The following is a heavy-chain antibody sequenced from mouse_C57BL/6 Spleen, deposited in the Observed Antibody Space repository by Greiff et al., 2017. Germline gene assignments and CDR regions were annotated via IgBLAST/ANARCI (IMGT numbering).Heavy chain of an antibody. CDR1: GYAFSSSW. CDR3: ARSGGYYYPDYFDY. Sequence: VQLQQSGPELVKPGASVKISCKASGYAFSSSWMNWVKQRPGKGLEWIGRIYPGDGDTNYNGKFKGKATLTADKSSSTAYMQLSSLTSEDSAVYFCARSGGYYYPDYFDYWGQGTTLTVSS. J-gene: IGHJ2*01. CDR2: IYPGDGDT. V-gene: IGHV1-82*01. D-gene: IGHD1-1*01.